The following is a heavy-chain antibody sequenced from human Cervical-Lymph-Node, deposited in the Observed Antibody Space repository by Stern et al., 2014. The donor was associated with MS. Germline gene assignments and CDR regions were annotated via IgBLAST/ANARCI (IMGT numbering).Heavy chain of an antibody. CDR1: GFTFDDYS. J-gene: IGHJ2*01. Sequence: EGQLVVSGGGLVQPGRSLRLSFAASGFTFDDYSMLWVLHAPGQGLEWVSHISWDSGGEGYAHSVKGQFTISRDNAKNSLFLQMNSLRPEDTALYYCAKDLKLGIVGTPYLDLWGRGPLVTVSS. D-gene: IGHD7-27*01. V-gene: IGHV3-9*01. CDR2: ISWDSGGE. CDR3: AKDLKLGIVGTPYLDL.